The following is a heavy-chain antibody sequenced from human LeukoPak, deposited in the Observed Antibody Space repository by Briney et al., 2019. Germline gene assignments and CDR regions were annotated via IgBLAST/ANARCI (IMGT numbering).Heavy chain of an antibody. V-gene: IGHV1-69*05. CDR3: ARERGLRYFDWSPVY. J-gene: IGHJ4*02. D-gene: IGHD3-9*01. Sequence: VASVKVSCKASGGTFSSYAISWVRQAPGQGLEWMGRIIPIFGTANYAQKFQGRVTITTDESTSTAYMELSSLRSEDTAVYYCARERGLRYFDWSPVYWGQGTLVTVSS. CDR1: GGTFSSYA. CDR2: IIPIFGTA.